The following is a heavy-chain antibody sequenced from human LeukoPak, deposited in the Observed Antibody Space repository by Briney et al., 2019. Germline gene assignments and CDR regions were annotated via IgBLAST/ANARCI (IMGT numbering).Heavy chain of an antibody. V-gene: IGHV3-7*03. D-gene: IGHD2-2*02. CDR2: IKEDGSEK. CDR1: GFTFSSNW. J-gene: IGHJ3*02. CDR3: AKALAIEDHDAFDI. Sequence: GGSLRLSCAASGFTFSSNWMSWVRQAPGKGLEWVANIKEDGSEKYYVDSVKGRFTISRDNAKNSLYLQMNSLRAEDTAVYYCAKALAIEDHDAFDIWGQGTMVTVSS.